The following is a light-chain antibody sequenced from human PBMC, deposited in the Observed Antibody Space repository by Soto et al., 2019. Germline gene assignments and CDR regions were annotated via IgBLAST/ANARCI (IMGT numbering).Light chain of an antibody. CDR1: QRVSSGF. J-gene: IGKJ4*01. Sequence: EIVLTQSPDTLSLSPGERATLSCRASQRVSSGFLAWYQQKPGQAPRLLIYRASTRATGIPDRFTGSGSGTDFTLTISRLEPEEVAVYYCQQYESSPLTFGGGTKVELK. CDR2: RAS. CDR3: QQYESSPLT. V-gene: IGKV3-20*01.